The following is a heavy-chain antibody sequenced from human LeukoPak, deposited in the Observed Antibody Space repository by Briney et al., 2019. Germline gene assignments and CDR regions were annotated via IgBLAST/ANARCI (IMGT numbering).Heavy chain of an antibody. Sequence: GESLKISCKGSGYSFSSYWISWVRQMPGKGLEWMGRIDPSDSYTNYSPSFQGHVTISADKSISTAYLQWSSLKASDTAMYYCARSYSGYDHLDYWGQGTLVTVSS. CDR1: GYSFSSYW. J-gene: IGHJ4*02. CDR3: ARSYSGYDHLDY. V-gene: IGHV5-10-1*01. CDR2: IDPSDSYT. D-gene: IGHD5-12*01.